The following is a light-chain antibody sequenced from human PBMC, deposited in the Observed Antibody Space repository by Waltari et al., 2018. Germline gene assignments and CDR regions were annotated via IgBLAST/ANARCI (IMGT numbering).Light chain of an antibody. CDR1: PSDIENFNL. CDR2: EGD. J-gene: IGLJ1*01. Sequence: QSALTQPASVSGSPGQSITISCTGTPSDIENFNLVSWYQQHPGKAPKLIIYEGDKRPSGVSDRLTVSKSGNTASLTISGLQAEDEADYFCYAYAGSSVFGTGTKVTVL. CDR3: YAYAGSSV. V-gene: IGLV2-23*01.